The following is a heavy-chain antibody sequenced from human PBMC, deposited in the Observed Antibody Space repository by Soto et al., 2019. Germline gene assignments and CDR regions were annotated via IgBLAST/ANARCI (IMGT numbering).Heavy chain of an antibody. CDR2: IQSGGPT. CDR3: AREGGEGNGYNFYYYYGMDV. CDR1: GFTVSSKY. Sequence: GGSLRLSCAASGFTVSSKYMSWVRQAPGKGLEWVSLIQSGGPTYYADSVKGRFTISRDTAENTLHLQMNSLRAEDTAVYYCAREGGEGNGYNFYYYYGMDVWGQGTTVTVSS. V-gene: IGHV3-66*01. D-gene: IGHD5-12*01. J-gene: IGHJ6*02.